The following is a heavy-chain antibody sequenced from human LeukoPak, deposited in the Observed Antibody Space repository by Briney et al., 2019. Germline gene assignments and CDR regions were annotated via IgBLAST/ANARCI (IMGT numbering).Heavy chain of an antibody. Sequence: PSETLTLTCTASGGSISSYYWSWIRQPPGKGLEWIGYIHYSGSTNYTPSLKSRVTISVDTSKNQFSLKLSSVTAADTAVYYCARDPGGYYDSSGYYSHVGYFDYWGQGTLVTVSS. J-gene: IGHJ4*02. D-gene: IGHD3-22*01. V-gene: IGHV4-59*01. CDR1: GGSISSYY. CDR3: ARDPGGYYDSSGYYSHVGYFDY. CDR2: IHYSGST.